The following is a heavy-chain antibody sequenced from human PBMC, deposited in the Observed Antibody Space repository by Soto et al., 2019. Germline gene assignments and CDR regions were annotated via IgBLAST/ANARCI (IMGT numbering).Heavy chain of an antibody. CDR2: IYCGGGT. D-gene: IGHD6-6*01. Sequence: EVQLVESGGGLIQPGGSLRLSCAASGFTVSSNYMSWVRQAPGKGLEWVSVIYCGGGTYYADSVKGRCTISRDNSKNTLYLQMNSLRAEDTAVYYCTGDSSSSPYYYGMDVWGQGTSVSVSS. J-gene: IGHJ6*02. V-gene: IGHV3-53*01. CDR1: GFTVSSNY. CDR3: TGDSSSSPYYYGMDV.